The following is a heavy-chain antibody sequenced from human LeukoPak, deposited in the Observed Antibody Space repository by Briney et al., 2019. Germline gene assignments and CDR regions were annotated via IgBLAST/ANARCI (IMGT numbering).Heavy chain of an antibody. J-gene: IGHJ4*02. Sequence: GWSLTLSRAASVFTFINAWMSGLRPAAGREREWVGRINSKTYGRTTDYAAPVKGRFTISRDDSKNTLYLQMNSLKTEDTAVYYCTTDGDYGGNSGYYFDYWGQGTLVTVSS. CDR3: TTDGDYGGNSGYYFDY. CDR2: INSKTYGRTT. CDR1: VFTFINAW. V-gene: IGHV3-15*01. D-gene: IGHD4-23*01.